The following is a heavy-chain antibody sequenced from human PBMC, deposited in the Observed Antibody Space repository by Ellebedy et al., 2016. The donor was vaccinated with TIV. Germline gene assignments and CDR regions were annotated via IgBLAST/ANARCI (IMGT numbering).Heavy chain of an antibody. CDR2: INPSGGGT. V-gene: IGHV1-46*01. J-gene: IGHJ4*02. CDR3: EREGGVYYFDY. D-gene: IGHD1-26*01. CDR1: GYTFTSDL. Sequence: AASVKVSCKASGYTFTSDLIHWVRPAPGQGLEWMGIINPSGGGTGYAQKFQGRVTMTRDTSASTVYMELSSLRSEDTAVYYCEREGGVYYFDYWGQGTLVTVSS.